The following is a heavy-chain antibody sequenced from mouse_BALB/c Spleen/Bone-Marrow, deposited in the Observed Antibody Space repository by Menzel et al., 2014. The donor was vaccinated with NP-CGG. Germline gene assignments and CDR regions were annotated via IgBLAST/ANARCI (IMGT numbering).Heavy chain of an antibody. Sequence: EVKVVESGGGLVKPGGSLKLSCAASGFTFXSYTMSWVRQTPEKRLEWVATISSGGSYTYYPDSVKGRFTISRDSAKNTLYLQMSSLRSEDTAMYYCARKSYYDYDGRPWFAYWGQGTLVTVSA. V-gene: IGHV5-9-3*01. CDR3: ARKSYYDYDGRPWFAY. CDR1: GFTFXSYT. J-gene: IGHJ3*01. D-gene: IGHD2-4*01. CDR2: ISSGGSYT.